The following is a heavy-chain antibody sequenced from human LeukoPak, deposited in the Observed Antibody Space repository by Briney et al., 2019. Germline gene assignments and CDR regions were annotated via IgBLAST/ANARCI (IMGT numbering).Heavy chain of an antibody. Sequence: GGALRLPCGASGFTFSSYSMKWGRQAPGEGVGGVSYISSSSSTIYYADSVKGRFTISRDNAKNSLYLQMNSLRAEDTAVYYCARDRDSSGHLDYWGQGTLVTVSS. J-gene: IGHJ4*02. CDR2: ISSSSSTI. D-gene: IGHD3-22*01. CDR3: ARDRDSSGHLDY. CDR1: GFTFSSYS. V-gene: IGHV3-48*01.